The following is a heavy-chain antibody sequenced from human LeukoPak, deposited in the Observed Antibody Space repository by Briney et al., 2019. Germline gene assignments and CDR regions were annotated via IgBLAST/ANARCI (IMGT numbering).Heavy chain of an antibody. J-gene: IGHJ4*02. Sequence: SETLSLTCTVSGVSISSYYWSWIRQPPGKGLKWIGYIYYSGSTNYNPSLKSRVTISVDTSKNQFSLKLSSVTAADTAVYYCAIGSGGSYYWGQGTLVTVSS. CDR3: AIGSGGSYY. V-gene: IGHV4-59*01. CDR2: IYYSGST. D-gene: IGHD1-26*01. CDR1: GVSISSYY.